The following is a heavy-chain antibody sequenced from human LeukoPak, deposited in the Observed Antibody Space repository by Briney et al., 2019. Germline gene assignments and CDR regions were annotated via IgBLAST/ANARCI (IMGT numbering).Heavy chain of an antibody. CDR2: ISSSSYI. D-gene: IGHD4-17*01. J-gene: IGHJ6*03. CDR3: ARGGGDYRYYYYYMDV. V-gene: IGHV3-21*01. Sequence: GGSLRLSCAASGFTFSSYSMNWVRQAPGKGLEWVSSISSSSYIYYADSVKGRFTISRDNTKNSLYLQMNSLRAEDTALYYCARGGGDYRYYYYYMDVWGKGTTVTVSS. CDR1: GFTFSSYS.